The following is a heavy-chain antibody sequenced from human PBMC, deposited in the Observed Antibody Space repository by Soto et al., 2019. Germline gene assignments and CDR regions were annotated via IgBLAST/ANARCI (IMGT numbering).Heavy chain of an antibody. CDR2: IHYSGST. J-gene: IGHJ6*03. CDR3: ASARWYEGHMVTNYCMDV. CDR1: GDSVSSCCFY. V-gene: IGHV4-39*01. D-gene: IGHD6-13*01. Sequence: QLEESGPGLVKPSETLSLTCTVSGDSVSSCCFYWAWIRQPPGKGLEWVGSIHYSGSTYYNWPLKSRGTISVDTAKIELARRMTFVTAADTAVYYCASARWYEGHMVTNYCMDVWGEGTPVTVSS.